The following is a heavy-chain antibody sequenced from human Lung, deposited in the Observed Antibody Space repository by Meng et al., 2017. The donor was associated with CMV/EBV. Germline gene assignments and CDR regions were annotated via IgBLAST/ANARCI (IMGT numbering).Heavy chain of an antibody. CDR3: AKYSAVGERLYYFDY. CDR2: IGATAGGT. V-gene: IGHV3-23*01. J-gene: IGHJ4*02. D-gene: IGHD2-21*01. CDR1: GLTFSSYG. Sequence: ESLKISXAVSGLTFSSYGMSWVRQAPGKGLEWVSSIGATAGGTYYADSVKGRFTISRDNAKNTLYLQMNSLRAEDTAVYYCAKYSAVGERLYYFDYWGQGTLVTVSS.